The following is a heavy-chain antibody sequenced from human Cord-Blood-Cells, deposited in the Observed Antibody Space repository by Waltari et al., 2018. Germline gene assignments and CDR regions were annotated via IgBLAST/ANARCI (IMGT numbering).Heavy chain of an antibody. V-gene: IGHV5-51*01. J-gene: IGHJ6*03. CDR3: ARHKYSSSSPWYYYYYMDV. CDR1: GYSFTSYW. D-gene: IGHD6-6*01. CDR2: IYPGYSDT. Sequence: EVQLVQSGAEVKKPGESLKISCKGSGYSFTSYWIGWVRQMPGQGLEWMGIIYPGYSDTRYSPSFQGQVTISADKSISTAYLQWSSLKASDTAMYYCARHKYSSSSPWYYYYYMDVWGKGTTVTVSS.